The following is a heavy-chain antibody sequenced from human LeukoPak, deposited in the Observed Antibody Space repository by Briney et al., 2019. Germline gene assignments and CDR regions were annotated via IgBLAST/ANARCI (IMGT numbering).Heavy chain of an antibody. CDR1: GYTFTSYY. Sequence: ASLKVSCKASGYTFTSYYMHWVRQAPGQGLEWMGWINPNGGGTTYAQKFQVRVTLTRDASISTAYMELSSLRSDDTAVYYCARSHDYTNYVGPWGQGTLVTVSS. CDR3: ARSHDYTNYVGP. D-gene: IGHD4-11*01. CDR2: INPNGGGT. J-gene: IGHJ5*02. V-gene: IGHV1-2*02.